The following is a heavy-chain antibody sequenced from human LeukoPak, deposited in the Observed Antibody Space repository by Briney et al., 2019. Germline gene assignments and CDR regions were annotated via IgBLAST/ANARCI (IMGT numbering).Heavy chain of an antibody. V-gene: IGHV5-51*01. Sequence: GESLKISCRGSGYRFTTYWIAWVRQIPGKGLEWMGIIYPGDFDTRYNPSFQGQVTISVDKSITTAYLQWSSLKTSDTAIYYCARKDSSGFNDAFDMWGQGTWVTVSS. D-gene: IGHD3-22*01. CDR1: GYRFTTYW. CDR2: IYPGDFDT. CDR3: ARKDSSGFNDAFDM. J-gene: IGHJ3*02.